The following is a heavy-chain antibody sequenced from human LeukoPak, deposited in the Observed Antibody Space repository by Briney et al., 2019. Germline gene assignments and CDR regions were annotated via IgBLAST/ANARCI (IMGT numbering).Heavy chain of an antibody. CDR3: ARASHRYCSGGSCCSGY. D-gene: IGHD2-15*01. CDR1: GYTFTSYY. V-gene: IGHV1-8*03. Sequence: ASVKVSCKASGYTFTSYYMHWVRQAPGQGLEWMGWMNPNSDNTVYAQKFQGRVTITRNTSISTAYMELSSLRSEDTAVYYCARASHRYCSGGSCCSGYWGQGTLVTVSS. CDR2: MNPNSDNT. J-gene: IGHJ4*02.